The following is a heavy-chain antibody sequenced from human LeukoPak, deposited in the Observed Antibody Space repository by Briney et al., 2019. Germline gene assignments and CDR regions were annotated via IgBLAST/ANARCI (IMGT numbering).Heavy chain of an antibody. CDR2: FDPEDGET. CDR1: GYTLTELS. CDR3: AREADLHDFWSGYGYMDV. D-gene: IGHD3-3*01. Sequence: ASVKVSCKVSGYTLTELSMHWVRQAPGKGLEWMGGFDPEDGETIYAQKFQGRVTMTEDTSTDTAYMELSSLRSEDTAVYYCAREADLHDFWSGYGYMDVWGKGTTVTVSS. J-gene: IGHJ6*03. V-gene: IGHV1-24*01.